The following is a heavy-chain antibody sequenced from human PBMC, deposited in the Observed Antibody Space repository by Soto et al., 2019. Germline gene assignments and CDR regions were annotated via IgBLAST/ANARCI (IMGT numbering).Heavy chain of an antibody. CDR2: IYYSGST. D-gene: IGHD3-22*01. V-gene: IGHV4-31*03. CDR1: GGSINSGGYY. CDR3: ERYSSRILLLPAGDEHYDGMHV. J-gene: IGHJ6*02. Sequence: QVQLQESGPGLVKPSQTLSLTCTVSGGSINSGGYYWSWSRQHPGKALEWIWYIYYSGSTYYNPSTKLRVTISVDTSKHQYHLKLSSVPAADTAVYYCERYSSRILLLPAGDEHYDGMHVWGQGPTVTVSS.